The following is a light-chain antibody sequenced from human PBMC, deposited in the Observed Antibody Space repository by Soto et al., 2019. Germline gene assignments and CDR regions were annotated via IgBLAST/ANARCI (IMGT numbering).Light chain of an antibody. V-gene: IGLV1-44*01. CDR1: SSNIGSNT. Sequence: QSVLTQPPSTSGTPGQRVTISCSGSSSNIGSNTVSWCQQLPGTAPKPLIYNNNQRPSGVPDRFSGSKSGTSASLAISGLQSEDEADYYCAAWDDILIGYVFGTGTKVTVL. CDR3: AAWDDILIGYV. J-gene: IGLJ1*01. CDR2: NNN.